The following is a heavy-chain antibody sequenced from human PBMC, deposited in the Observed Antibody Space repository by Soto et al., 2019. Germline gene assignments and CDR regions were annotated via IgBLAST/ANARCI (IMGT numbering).Heavy chain of an antibody. V-gene: IGHV3-30*03. CDR3: ASDPVAVTGSFIDF. D-gene: IGHD3-9*01. CDR2: ISYDGSNK. Sequence: PGGSLRLSCAASGFTFSSYGMHWVRQAPGKGLEWVAVISYDGSNKYYADSVKGRFTISRDNSKNTLYLQMNSLRAEDTAVYYCASDPVAVTGSFIDFWGQGTLVTVSS. CDR1: GFTFSSYG. J-gene: IGHJ4*02.